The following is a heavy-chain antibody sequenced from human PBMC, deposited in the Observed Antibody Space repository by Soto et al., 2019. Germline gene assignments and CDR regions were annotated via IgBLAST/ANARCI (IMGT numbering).Heavy chain of an antibody. D-gene: IGHD1-26*01. Sequence: GGSLRLSCAASGFTFSSYAMHWVRQAPGKGLEWVAVISYDGSNKYYADSVKGRFTISRDNSKNTLYLQMNSLRAEDTAVYYCARSFSGSYYYYGMDVWGQGTTVTVS. CDR3: ARSFSGSYYYYGMDV. CDR2: ISYDGSNK. CDR1: GFTFSSYA. V-gene: IGHV3-30-3*01. J-gene: IGHJ6*02.